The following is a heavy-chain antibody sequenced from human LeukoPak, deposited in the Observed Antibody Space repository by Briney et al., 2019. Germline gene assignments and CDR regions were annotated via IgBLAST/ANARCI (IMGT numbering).Heavy chain of an antibody. CDR1: GFTFADYA. V-gene: IGHV3-49*03. CDR2: IRSKVFDGTT. D-gene: IGHD5-18*01. J-gene: IGHJ4*02. CDR3: TRERVPGHGYVDPSY. Sequence: GGSLRLSCTASGFTFADYAMSWFRQAPGKGLEGVSLIRSKVFDGTTEYAATVKGSFNISRDDSNMNAYRQMKSLKTEDTAVYYCTRERVPGHGYVDPSYWGQRTLLPVST.